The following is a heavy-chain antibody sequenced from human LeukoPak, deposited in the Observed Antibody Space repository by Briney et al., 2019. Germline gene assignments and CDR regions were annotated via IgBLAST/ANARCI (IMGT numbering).Heavy chain of an antibody. CDR2: INTDGSST. V-gene: IGHV3-74*01. D-gene: IGHD4-17*01. CDR1: GFTFSSYW. CDR3: ARDDKAMTTVTTLDY. Sequence: PGGSLRLSCAASGFTFSSYWMHWVRQAPGKGLVWVSRINTDGSSTSYADSVKGRFTISRDNAKNTLYLQMNSLRAEDTAVYYCARDDKAMTTVTTLDYWGQGTLVTVSS. J-gene: IGHJ4*02.